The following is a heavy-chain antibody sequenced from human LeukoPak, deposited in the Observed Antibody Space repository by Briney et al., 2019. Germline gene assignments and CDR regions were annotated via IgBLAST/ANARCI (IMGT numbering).Heavy chain of an antibody. D-gene: IGHD4-17*01. CDR1: GYTFTSYA. Sequence: ASVKVSCKASGYTFTSYAMNWVRQAPGQGLEWMGWINTNTGNPTYAQGFTGRFVFSLDTSVSTAYLQISSLKAEDTAVYYCARDPNTVSTPPLYAFDIWGQGTMVTVSS. CDR2: INTNTGNP. J-gene: IGHJ3*02. CDR3: ARDPNTVSTPPLYAFDI. V-gene: IGHV7-4-1*02.